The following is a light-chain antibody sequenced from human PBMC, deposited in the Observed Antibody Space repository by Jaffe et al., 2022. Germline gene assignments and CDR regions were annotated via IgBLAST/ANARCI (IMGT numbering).Light chain of an antibody. CDR2: DVT. J-gene: IGLJ2*01. CDR1: SSDIGDYNY. CDR3: SSYSSSSTLIL. Sequence: QSALTQPASVSGSPGQSITISCTGTSSDIGDYNYVSWYQQHPGKAPRLMIDDVTNRPSGVSNRFSGSKSGNTASLTISGLQAEDEAAYYCSSYSSSSTLILFGGGTKVTVL. V-gene: IGLV2-14*03.